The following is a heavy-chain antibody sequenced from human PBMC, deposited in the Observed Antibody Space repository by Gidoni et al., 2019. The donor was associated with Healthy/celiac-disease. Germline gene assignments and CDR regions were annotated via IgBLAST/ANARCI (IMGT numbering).Heavy chain of an antibody. CDR3: AKGEYQLLYGENWFDP. J-gene: IGHJ5*02. CDR2: IRYDGSNK. V-gene: IGHV3-30*02. Sequence: CAASGFTFSSYGMHWVRQAPGKGLEWVAFIRYDGSNKYYADSVKGRFTISRDNSKNTLYLQMNSLRAEDTAVYYCAKGEYQLLYGENWFDPWGQGTLVTVSS. D-gene: IGHD2-2*02. CDR1: GFTFSSYG.